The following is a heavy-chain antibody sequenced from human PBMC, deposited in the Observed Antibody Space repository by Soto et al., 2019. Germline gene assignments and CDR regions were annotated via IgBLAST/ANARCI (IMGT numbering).Heavy chain of an antibody. D-gene: IGHD1-1*01. CDR2: VSAYNGKT. CDR1: GYTFTSYG. J-gene: IGHJ4*02. CDR3: ARGRWTQTTADYYLDY. Sequence: GASVKVSCKASGYTFTSYGISWVRQAPGQGLEWMGWVSAYNGKTNYAQKLQGRVTMTTDTSTSTAYMELRSLTSEDTTVYYCARGRWTQTTADYYLDYWGQGTLVTVSS. V-gene: IGHV1-18*01.